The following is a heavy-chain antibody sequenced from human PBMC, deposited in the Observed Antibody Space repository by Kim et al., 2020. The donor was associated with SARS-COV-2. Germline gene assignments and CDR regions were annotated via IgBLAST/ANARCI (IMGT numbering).Heavy chain of an antibody. Sequence: GGSLRLSCAASGFTFSSYAMHGVRQAPGKGLEWVAVISYDGSNKYYADSVKGRFTISRDNSKNTLYLQMNSLRAEDSAVYYCARPGRKQWLVLDFDYWG. CDR1: GFTFSSYA. CDR3: ARPGRKQWLVLDFDY. J-gene: IGHJ4*01. CDR2: ISYDGSNK. D-gene: IGHD6-19*01. V-gene: IGHV3-30*04.